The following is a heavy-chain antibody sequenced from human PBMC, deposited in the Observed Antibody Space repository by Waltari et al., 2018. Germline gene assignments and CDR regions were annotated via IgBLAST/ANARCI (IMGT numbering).Heavy chain of an antibody. D-gene: IGHD3-10*01. CDR3: SRGSRQPYYYYYMDV. CDR1: GYTFTSYA. V-gene: IGHV1-3*03. J-gene: IGHJ6*03. CDR2: INAGNGNT. Sequence: QVQLVQSGAEVKKPGASVKVSCKASGYTFTSYAMHWVRQAPGQRLEWMGWINAGNGNTKYSQEFQGRVTITRDTSASTADMELSSLRSEDMAVYYCSRGSRQPYYYYYMDVWGKGTTVTVSS.